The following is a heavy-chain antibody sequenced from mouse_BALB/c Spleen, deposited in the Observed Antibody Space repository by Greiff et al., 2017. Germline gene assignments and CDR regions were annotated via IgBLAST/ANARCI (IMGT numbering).Heavy chain of an antibody. V-gene: IGHV1S56*01. CDR3: ARTYYDYEYFDV. CDR1: GYTFTSYY. D-gene: IGHD2-4*01. Sequence: VQLQQSGPELVKPGASVKMSCKASGYTFTSYYIHWVKQRPGQGLEWIGWIYPGDGSTKYNEKFKGKTTLTADKSSSTAYMLLSSLTSEDSAIYFCARTYYDYEYFDVWGAGTTVTVSS. J-gene: IGHJ1*01. CDR2: IYPGDGST.